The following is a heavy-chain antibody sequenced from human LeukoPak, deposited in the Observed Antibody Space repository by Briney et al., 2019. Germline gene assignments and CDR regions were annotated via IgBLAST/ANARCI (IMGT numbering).Heavy chain of an antibody. V-gene: IGHV1-46*01. CDR3: AKGRITIFGVVIPSFDY. CDR1: GYTFTSYY. D-gene: IGHD3-3*01. J-gene: IGHJ4*02. CDR2: INPSGGST. Sequence: ASVKVSCKASGYTFTSYYMHWVRQAPGQGLEWMGIINPSGGSTSYAQKFQGRVTMTRDTSTSTVYMELSSLRSEDTAVYYCAKGRITIFGVVIPSFDYWGQGTLVTVSS.